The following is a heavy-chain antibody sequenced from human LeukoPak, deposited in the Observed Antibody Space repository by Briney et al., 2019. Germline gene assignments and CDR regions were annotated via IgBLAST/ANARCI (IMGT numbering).Heavy chain of an antibody. V-gene: IGHV4-34*01. CDR2: INHSGST. D-gene: IGHD2-15*01. J-gene: IGHJ6*02. CDR1: GGSFSGYY. Sequence: SETLSLTCAVYGGSFSGYYWSWIRQPPGKGPEWIGEINHSGSTNYNPSLKSRVTISVDTSKNQFSLKLSSVTAADTAVYYCARASSDHYYYGMDVWGQGTTVTVSS. CDR3: ARASSDHYYYGMDV.